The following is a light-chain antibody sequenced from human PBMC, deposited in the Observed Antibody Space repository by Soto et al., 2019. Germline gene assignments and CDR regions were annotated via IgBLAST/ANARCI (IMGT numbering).Light chain of an antibody. J-gene: IGKJ3*01. CDR3: QQYGNSPFN. Sequence: EIVLTQSPGTLSLSPGERATLSCRASQSVTNSYLAWYQQKPGQAPRLLIYGASSRATGIPDRFSGSGSGTDFTLTINRLEPEDFAVYYCQQYGNSPFNFGRGTKVDVK. CDR2: GAS. V-gene: IGKV3-20*01. CDR1: QSVTNSY.